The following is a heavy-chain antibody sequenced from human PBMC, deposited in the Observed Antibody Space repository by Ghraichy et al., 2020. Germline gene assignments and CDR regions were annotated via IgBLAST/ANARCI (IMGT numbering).Heavy chain of an antibody. CDR3: ASSPVTTYGTALDY. CDR2: LTADGSST. Sequence: LSLTCAAFGFTFSTYWMHWVRQAPGKGLVWVSRLTADGSSTVYADSVKGRFTISRDNAKNTLYLQMNSLRAEDTAVYYCASSPVTTYGTALDYWGQGTLVTVSS. D-gene: IGHD4-17*01. CDR1: GFTFSTYW. V-gene: IGHV3-74*01. J-gene: IGHJ4*02.